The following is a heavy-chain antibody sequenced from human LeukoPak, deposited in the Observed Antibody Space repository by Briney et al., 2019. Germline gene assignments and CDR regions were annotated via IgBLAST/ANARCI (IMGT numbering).Heavy chain of an antibody. CDR1: GFTFSHYC. Sequence: GGSLRLSCITSGFTFSHYCMAWIRQAPGKGLEWVSYISGTGNKKYYADSVKGRFTISRDNTKNLLNLQISSLRAEDTAIYYCARDNSESEYFFDYWGQGSLVTVSS. D-gene: IGHD1-26*01. CDR2: ISGTGNKK. V-gene: IGHV3-11*01. J-gene: IGHJ4*02. CDR3: ARDNSESEYFFDY.